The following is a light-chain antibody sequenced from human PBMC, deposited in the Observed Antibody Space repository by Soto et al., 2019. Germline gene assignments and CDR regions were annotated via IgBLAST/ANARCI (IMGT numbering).Light chain of an antibody. CDR3: QSYDSSLSGCV. V-gene: IGLV1-40*01. Sequence: QSVLTQPPSVSGAPGQRVTISCTGSSSNIGAGYDVHWYQQLPGTAPKPLIYGNSNRPSGVPDRFSGSKSGTSASLAITGLQAEDEADYYCQSYDSSLSGCVFGGGTKLTVL. CDR2: GNS. J-gene: IGLJ2*01. CDR1: SSNIGAGYD.